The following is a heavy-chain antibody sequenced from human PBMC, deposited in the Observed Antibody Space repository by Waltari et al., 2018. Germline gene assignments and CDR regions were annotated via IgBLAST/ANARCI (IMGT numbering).Heavy chain of an antibody. J-gene: IGHJ4*02. CDR2: INHSGGRT. CDR1: GYIFTNYY. V-gene: IGHV1-46*01. D-gene: IGHD3-10*01. Sequence: QVQLVQSGAEVKKPGASVNVSCKASGYIFTNYYVHWVRQAPGQGLEWMGIINHSGGRTRNAQKFQGRVTMTRDTSTSTVHMEMSSLRSEDTAVYYCARAGAVRGRYYFDYWGQGSLVTVSS. CDR3: ARAGAVRGRYYFDY.